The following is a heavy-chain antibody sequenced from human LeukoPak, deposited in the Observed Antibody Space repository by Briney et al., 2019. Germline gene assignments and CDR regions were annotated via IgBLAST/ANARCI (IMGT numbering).Heavy chain of an antibody. V-gene: IGHV3-53*01. J-gene: IGHJ4*02. CDR2: IYSGGGT. Sequence: GGSLRLSCAASGLTVSNNYMSWVRQAPGKGLEYISVIYSGGGTFYSGSVRGRLTISRDDSKNTLNLQMNSLRADDTAVYYCAKDSKGPAFWGQGTLVIVSS. CDR3: AKDSKGPAF. CDR1: GLTVSNNY. D-gene: IGHD2-15*01.